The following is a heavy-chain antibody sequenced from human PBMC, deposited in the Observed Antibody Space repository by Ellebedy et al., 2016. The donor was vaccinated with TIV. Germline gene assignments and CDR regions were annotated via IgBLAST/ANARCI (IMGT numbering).Heavy chain of an antibody. CDR2: ISSSSNII. CDR1: GFTFSSYS. CDR3: AREKSGHKWNDGFDS. V-gene: IGHV3-48*04. J-gene: IGHJ4*02. Sequence: GESLKISCAASGFTFSSYSMNWVRQAPGKGLEWVSYISSSSNIIYYADSVKGRFTISRDNAKNSLYLQMNSLRAEDTAVYYCAREKSGHKWNDGFDSWGQGTLVTVSS. D-gene: IGHD1-1*01.